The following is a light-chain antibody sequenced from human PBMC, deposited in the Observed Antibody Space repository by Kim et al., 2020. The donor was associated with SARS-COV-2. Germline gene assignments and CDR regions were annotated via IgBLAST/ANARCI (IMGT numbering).Light chain of an antibody. J-gene: IGKJ2*01. CDR1: QSVGNN. CDR3: QQYKNWYT. V-gene: IGKV3D-15*01. Sequence: LPVAVEDRATRFCRASQSVGNNLAWYQQKPGQAPRLLIYGASTRATDIPARFSGSGFGTDFTLTISGLQSEDFAVYFCQQYKNWYTFGQGTKLEI. CDR2: GAS.